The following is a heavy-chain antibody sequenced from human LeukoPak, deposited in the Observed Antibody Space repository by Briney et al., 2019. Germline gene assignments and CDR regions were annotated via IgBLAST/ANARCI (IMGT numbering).Heavy chain of an antibody. Sequence: ASVKVSCKASGYTFTSYYMHWVRQAPGQGLEWMGIINPSGGSTSYAQKFQGRVTMTRDTSTSTVYMELSSLRSGDTAVYYCAGSGSHDAFDIWGQGTMVTVSS. J-gene: IGHJ3*02. V-gene: IGHV1-46*01. CDR3: AGSGSHDAFDI. D-gene: IGHD1-26*01. CDR2: INPSGGST. CDR1: GYTFTSYY.